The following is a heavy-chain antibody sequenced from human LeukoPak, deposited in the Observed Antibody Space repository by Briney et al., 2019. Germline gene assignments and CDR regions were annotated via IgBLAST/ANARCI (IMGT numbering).Heavy chain of an antibody. J-gene: IGHJ4*02. Sequence: SGTLSLTCAVSGDSISSSNWWSWVRQPPGKGLEWIGEIYHSGNTNYNPSLKSRVTISVDTSKNQFSLKLSSVTAADTAVYYCAREDYGDYVVDYWGQGTLVTVSS. CDR1: GDSISSSNW. D-gene: IGHD4-17*01. CDR2: IYHSGNT. V-gene: IGHV4-4*02. CDR3: AREDYGDYVVDY.